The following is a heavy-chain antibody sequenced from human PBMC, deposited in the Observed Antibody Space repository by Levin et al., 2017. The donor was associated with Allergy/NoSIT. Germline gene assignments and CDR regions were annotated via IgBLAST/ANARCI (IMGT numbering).Heavy chain of an antibody. CDR3: ARLTRCGGDCYFLDL. CDR1: GFTFSDYY. Sequence: PGGSLRLSCAASGFTFSDYYMSWIRRAPGKGLEWVSYISRSGSIIYYGDSVQGRFTISRDNAKNSLYLQMNSLSAEDTAVYYCARLTRCGGDCYFLDLWGEGALVTVSS. CDR2: ISRSGSII. V-gene: IGHV3-11*01. J-gene: IGHJ5*02. D-gene: IGHD2-21*02.